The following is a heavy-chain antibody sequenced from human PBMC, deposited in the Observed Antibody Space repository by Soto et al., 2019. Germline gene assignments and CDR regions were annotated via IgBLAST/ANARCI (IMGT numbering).Heavy chain of an antibody. D-gene: IGHD4-17*01. Sequence: GWSQTLFCAASGFTFTSSTMHWVRQAPGKELAWVAVMSYDVNRTDYVYSVKVRFTISRDTSKNTLYLKKNNLRPDDTAMYYCARVLAYGGPNCFDPWCPGILVTVSS. CDR1: GFTFTSST. CDR2: MSYDVNRT. V-gene: IGHV3-30-3*01. CDR3: ARVLAYGGPNCFDP. J-gene: IGHJ5*02.